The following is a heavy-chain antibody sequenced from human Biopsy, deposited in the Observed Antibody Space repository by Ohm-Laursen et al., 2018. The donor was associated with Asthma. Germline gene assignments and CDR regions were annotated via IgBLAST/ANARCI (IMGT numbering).Heavy chain of an antibody. CDR3: ARDVMEWYLPAFDF. D-gene: IGHD3-3*01. CDR1: GFSFSDYA. CDR2: GGSYYDGGLK. V-gene: IGHV3-30-3*01. J-gene: IGHJ4*02. Sequence: SSLRLSCTAPGFSFSDYAMSWVRQAPGKGLEWVAVGGSYYDGGLKYYADSVNGRFTVSRDDSKNTLYLQMNSLRPDDTAVYYCARDVMEWYLPAFDFWGQGTLVTVSS.